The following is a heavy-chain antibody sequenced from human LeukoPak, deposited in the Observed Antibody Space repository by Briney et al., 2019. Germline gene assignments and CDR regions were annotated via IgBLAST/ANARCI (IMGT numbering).Heavy chain of an antibody. CDR3: ARYESPRSRTAWYDGLDL. CDR1: VFTFNNYW. Sequence: PGGSLTLSSSGSVFTFNNYWMTRRRQAPGRGLEWVANIKQDGSDKNYVDSVKGRFTISRDNAKNSLYLEMNSLRAEDTAVYYCARYESPRSRTAWYDGLDLGGQGTMVTVSS. CDR2: IKQDGSDK. J-gene: IGHJ3*01. V-gene: IGHV3-7*04. D-gene: IGHD2-2*01.